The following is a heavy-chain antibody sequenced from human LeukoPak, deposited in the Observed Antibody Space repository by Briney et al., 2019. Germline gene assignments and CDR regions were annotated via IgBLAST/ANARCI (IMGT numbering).Heavy chain of an antibody. CDR3: ARIPGIAAAGDYYYYYMDV. CDR1: GYTFTSYG. CDR2: IGAYNGNT. D-gene: IGHD6-13*01. Sequence: ASVKVSCKASGYTFTSYGISWVRQAPGQGLEWMGWIGAYNGNTNYAQKLQGRVTMTTDTSTSTAYMELRSLRSDDTAVYYCARIPGIAAAGDYYYYYMDVWGKGTTVTVSS. J-gene: IGHJ6*03. V-gene: IGHV1-18*01.